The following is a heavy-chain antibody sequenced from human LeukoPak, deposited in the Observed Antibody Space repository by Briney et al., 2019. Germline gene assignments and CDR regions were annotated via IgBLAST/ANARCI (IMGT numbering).Heavy chain of an antibody. Sequence: SETLSLTCTVSGGSISSSSYYWGWIRQPPGKGLEWIGRIYTSGSTNYNPSLKSRVTMSVDTSKNQFSLKLSSVTAADTAVYYCARGNYGSGAIDYWGQGTLVTVSS. J-gene: IGHJ4*02. CDR1: GGSISSSSYY. D-gene: IGHD3-10*01. V-gene: IGHV4-61*05. CDR3: ARGNYGSGAIDY. CDR2: IYTSGST.